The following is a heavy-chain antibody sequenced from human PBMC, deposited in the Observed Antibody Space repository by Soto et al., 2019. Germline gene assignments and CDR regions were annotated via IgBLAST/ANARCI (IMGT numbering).Heavy chain of an antibody. CDR1: GGSISRYH. D-gene: IGHD3-16*01. CDR3: ASFHADYEYFFDS. CDR2: IYYSGST. J-gene: IGHJ4*02. V-gene: IGHV4-59*01. Sequence: QVRLQESGPGLVKPSETLSLTCTVSGGSISRYHWSWIRQPPGKGLAGIGYIYYSGSTYYNPSLRSRVAISVDTSKDQFSLKVSSVTAADTAVYYCASFHADYEYFFDSWGQGTLVTVSS.